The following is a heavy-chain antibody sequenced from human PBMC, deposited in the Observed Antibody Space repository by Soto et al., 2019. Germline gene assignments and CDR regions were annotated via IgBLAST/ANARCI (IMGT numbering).Heavy chain of an antibody. Sequence: QVQLQESGPGLVKPSETLSLTCIVSGGSISSYYWSWIRQPPGKGLEWIGYIYYSESTNYNPSLKSRVTISVDTSKNQISLRLSSVTAADTAVYYCARAYYDSSGYRLDPWGQGTLVTVSS. D-gene: IGHD3-22*01. J-gene: IGHJ5*02. V-gene: IGHV4-59*01. CDR1: GGSISSYY. CDR2: IYYSEST. CDR3: ARAYYDSSGYRLDP.